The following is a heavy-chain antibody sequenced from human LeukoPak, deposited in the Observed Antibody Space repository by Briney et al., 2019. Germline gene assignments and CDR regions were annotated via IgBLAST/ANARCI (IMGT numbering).Heavy chain of an antibody. J-gene: IGHJ5*02. D-gene: IGHD3-22*01. CDR2: ISSSGSTI. V-gene: IGHV3-11*01. Sequence: GGSLRLSWAASGFTFSDYYMSWIRQAPGKGLEWVSYISSSGSTIYYADSVKGRFTISRDNAKNPLYLQMNSLRAEDTAVYYCARDCISVRLFKGANWFDPWGQGTLVTVSS. CDR3: ARDCISVRLFKGANWFDP. CDR1: GFTFSDYY.